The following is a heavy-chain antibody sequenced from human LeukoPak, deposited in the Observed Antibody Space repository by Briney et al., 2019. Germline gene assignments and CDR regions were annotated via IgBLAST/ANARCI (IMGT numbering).Heavy chain of an antibody. J-gene: IGHJ4*02. CDR3: ARKAIAAAGYYFDY. Sequence: GGSLRLSCAAFGFTVSSNYMSWVRQAPGKGLEWVSVIYSGGSTYYADFVKGRFTISRDNPKNTLYLQMNSLRAEDTAVYYCARKAIAAAGYYFDYWGQGTLVTVSS. V-gene: IGHV3-66*02. D-gene: IGHD6-13*01. CDR1: GFTVSSNY. CDR2: IYSGGST.